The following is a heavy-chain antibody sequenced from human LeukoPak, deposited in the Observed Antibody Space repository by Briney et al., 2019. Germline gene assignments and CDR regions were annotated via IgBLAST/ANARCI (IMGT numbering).Heavy chain of an antibody. J-gene: IGHJ4*02. Sequence: PGGSLRLSCAASGFTFSSYAMHWVRQAPGKGLEWVAVISYDGSNKYYADSVKGRFTTSRDNSKNTLYLQMNSLRAEDTAVYYCARDLSPYYYGSGSFDYWGQGTLVTVSS. CDR2: ISYDGSNK. V-gene: IGHV3-30*01. CDR3: ARDLSPYYYGSGSFDY. CDR1: GFTFSSYA. D-gene: IGHD3-10*01.